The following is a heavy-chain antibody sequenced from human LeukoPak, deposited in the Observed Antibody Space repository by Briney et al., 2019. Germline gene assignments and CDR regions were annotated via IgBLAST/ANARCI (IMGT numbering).Heavy chain of an antibody. CDR3: ARDSPSGDGSYLIDY. V-gene: IGHV1-46*01. J-gene: IGHJ4*02. CDR2: INPSGGST. CDR1: GYTFTSYY. D-gene: IGHD1-26*01. Sequence: ASVKVSCKASGYTFTSYYMHWVRQAPGQGLEWMGIINPSGGSTSYAQKFQGRVTMTRDTSTSTVYMELSSLRFEDTAVYYCARDSPSGDGSYLIDYWGQGTLVTVSS.